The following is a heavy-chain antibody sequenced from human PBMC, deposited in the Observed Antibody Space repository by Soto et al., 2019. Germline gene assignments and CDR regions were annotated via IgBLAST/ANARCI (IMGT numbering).Heavy chain of an antibody. D-gene: IGHD5-18*01. CDR3: ARSVGYPDY. J-gene: IGHJ4*02. Sequence: QVQLVQSGGEVRKHGASVNVSCKASGYTFASYAITWVRQAPGEGLEWMGWISTSSGNANYAQRFQGRVTIPRDTSTTTVYMQLRSLRSDDSAVYFCARSVGYPDYWGQGTLVTVSS. CDR1: GYTFASYA. V-gene: IGHV1-18*01. CDR2: ISTSSGNA.